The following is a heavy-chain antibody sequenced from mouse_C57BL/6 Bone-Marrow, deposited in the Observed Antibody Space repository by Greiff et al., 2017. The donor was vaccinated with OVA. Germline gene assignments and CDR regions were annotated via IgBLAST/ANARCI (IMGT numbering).Heavy chain of an antibody. V-gene: IGHV1-72*01. Sequence: QVQLKQPGAELVKPGASVKLSCKASGYTFTSYWMHWVKQRPGRGLEWIGRIDPNSGGTKYNEKFKSKATLTVDKPSSTAYMQLSILTSEDSAVYYCARCLGDGYYPWFAYWGQGTLVTVSA. CDR3: ARCLGDGYYPWFAY. D-gene: IGHD2-3*01. J-gene: IGHJ3*01. CDR2: IDPNSGGT. CDR1: GYTFTSYW.